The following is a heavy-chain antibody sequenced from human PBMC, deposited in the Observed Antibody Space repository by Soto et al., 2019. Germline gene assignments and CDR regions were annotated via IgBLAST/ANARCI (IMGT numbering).Heavy chain of an antibody. CDR2: IYYSGST. D-gene: IGHD3-22*01. Sequence: SETLSLTXTVSGGSISSGGYYWSWIRQHPGKGLEWIGYIYYSGSTYYNPSLKSRVTISVDTSKNQFSLKLSSVTAADTAVYYCARDQGYYDSRGSFDYWGQGTLVTVSS. J-gene: IGHJ4*02. V-gene: IGHV4-31*02. CDR1: GGSISSGGYY. CDR3: ARDQGYYDSRGSFDY.